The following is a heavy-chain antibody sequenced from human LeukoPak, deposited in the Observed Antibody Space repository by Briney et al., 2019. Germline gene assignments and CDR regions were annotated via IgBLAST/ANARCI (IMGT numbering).Heavy chain of an antibody. V-gene: IGHV4-61*01. CDR3: ARTGSTGGY. Sequence: PSETLSLTCTVSGGSVSGGNYYCSWTRQSPGKGLEWIGYIHYSGSTVYSPSLKSRVTMSIDTSKNQFSLNLSSATAADTAVYYCARTGSTGGYWGQGTLVTVSS. D-gene: IGHD1-14*01. J-gene: IGHJ4*02. CDR2: IHYSGST. CDR1: GGSVSGGNYY.